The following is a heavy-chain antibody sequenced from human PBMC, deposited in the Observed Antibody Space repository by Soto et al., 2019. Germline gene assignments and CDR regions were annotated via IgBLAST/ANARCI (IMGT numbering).Heavy chain of an antibody. J-gene: IGHJ4*02. V-gene: IGHV4-4*07. CDR2: IYTSGST. CDR1: GGSISSYY. Sequence: SETLSLTCTVSGGSISSYYWSWIRQPAGKGLEWIGRIYTSGSTNYNPSLKSRVTMSVDTSKNQFSLKLNSVTAADTAVYYCARWGDSGGNSKYYFDYWGQGTLVTVSS. CDR3: ARWGDSGGNSKYYFDY. D-gene: IGHD4-17*01.